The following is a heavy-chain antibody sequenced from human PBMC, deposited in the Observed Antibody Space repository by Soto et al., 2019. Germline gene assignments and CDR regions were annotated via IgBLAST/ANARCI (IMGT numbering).Heavy chain of an antibody. CDR2: IWHDGGNK. CDR1: GFTFSSYG. V-gene: IGHV3-33*01. J-gene: IGHJ6*02. CDR3: ARGGYSAGWTYGMDV. Sequence: QVQLVESGGGVVQPGRSLRLSCAASGFTFSSYGMHWVRQAPGKGLEWVAFIWHDGGNKFYAESVKGRFTISRDNSKNTLYMEMNSLRAEDTAVYHCARGGYSAGWTYGMDVWGQGTTVTVS. D-gene: IGHD6-19*01.